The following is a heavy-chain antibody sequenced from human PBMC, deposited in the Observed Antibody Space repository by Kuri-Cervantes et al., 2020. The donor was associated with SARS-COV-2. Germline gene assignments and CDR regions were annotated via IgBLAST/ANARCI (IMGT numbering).Heavy chain of an antibody. CDR3: ARQGVVIAIKGWFDP. Sequence: GSLRLSCTVSGGSISSSSYYWGWIRQPPGKGLEWIGSIYYSGSTYYNPSLKSRVTISADTSKNQFSLKLSSVTAADTAVYYCARQGVVIAIKGWFDPWGQGTLVTVSS. CDR2: IYYSGST. CDR1: GGSISSSSYY. D-gene: IGHD2-21*01. J-gene: IGHJ5*02. V-gene: IGHV4-39*01.